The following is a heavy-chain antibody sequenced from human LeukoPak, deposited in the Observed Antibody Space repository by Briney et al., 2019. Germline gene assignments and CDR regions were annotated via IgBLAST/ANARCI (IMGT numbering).Heavy chain of an antibody. Sequence: PGGSLRLSCAASGFTFSSYSMNWVRQAPGKGLEWVSSISSSSSYIYYADSVKGRFTISRDNAKNSLYLQMNSLRAEDTAVYYCARKAASPLGAFDIWGQGTMVTVSS. V-gene: IGHV3-21*01. CDR2: ISSSSSYI. J-gene: IGHJ3*02. D-gene: IGHD2-15*01. CDR3: ARKAASPLGAFDI. CDR1: GFTFSSYS.